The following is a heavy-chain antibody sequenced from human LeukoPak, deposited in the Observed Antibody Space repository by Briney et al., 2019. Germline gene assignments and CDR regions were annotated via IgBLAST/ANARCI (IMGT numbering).Heavy chain of an antibody. V-gene: IGHV6-1*01. CDR1: GDSVSSNSAA. CDR2: TYYRSKWYN. CDR3: AKGRWALFDC. Sequence: NPSQTLSLTCDISGDSVSSNSAACNWIRQSPSRGLEWLGRTYYRSKWYNDYAISVKSRMTINADTSKNQFSLQLNSVTPEDTAVYYCAKGRWALFDCWGQGTLVIVSS. D-gene: IGHD3-10*01. J-gene: IGHJ4*02.